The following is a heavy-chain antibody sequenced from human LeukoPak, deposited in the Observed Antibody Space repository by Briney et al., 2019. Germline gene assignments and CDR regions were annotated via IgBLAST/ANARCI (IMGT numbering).Heavy chain of an antibody. V-gene: IGHV3-30-3*01. CDR2: ISYDGSNK. CDR1: GFTFSSYA. J-gene: IGHJ1*01. Sequence: PGGSLRLSCAASGFTFSSYAMHWVRQAPGKGLEWVAVISYDGSNKYYADSVKGRFTISRDNSKNTLYLQMNSLRAEDTAVYYCAKAVAGTTRGYFQHWGQGTLVTVSS. CDR3: AKAVAGTTRGYFQH. D-gene: IGHD6-19*01.